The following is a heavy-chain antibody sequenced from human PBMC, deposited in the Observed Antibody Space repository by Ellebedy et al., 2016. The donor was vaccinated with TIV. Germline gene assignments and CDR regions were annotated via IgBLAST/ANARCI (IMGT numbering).Heavy chain of an antibody. Sequence: GGSLRLXXAASGFTFSSYWMHWVRQAPGKGLVWVSRINSDGSTTSYADSVKGRFTISRDNAKNTLYLQMDSLRVEDTAVYYCAKDRTSNQFYFYYMDVWGTGTTVTVSS. V-gene: IGHV3-74*01. CDR3: AKDRTSNQFYFYYMDV. J-gene: IGHJ6*03. CDR2: INSDGSTT. D-gene: IGHD4-11*01. CDR1: GFTFSSYW.